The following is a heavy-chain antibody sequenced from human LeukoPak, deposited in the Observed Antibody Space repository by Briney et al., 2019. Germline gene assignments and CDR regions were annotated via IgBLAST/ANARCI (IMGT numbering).Heavy chain of an antibody. J-gene: IGHJ6*02. CDR2: INPSGGST. V-gene: IGHV1-46*01. D-gene: IGHD3-22*01. CDR3: ARDLEVVVITTVRFYYYGMDV. CDR1: GYTFPSHA. Sequence: GASVKVSCKASGYTFPSHAMNWVRQAPGQGLEWMGIINPSGGSTSYAQKFQGRVTMTRDTSTSTVYMELSSLRSEDTAVYYCARDLEVVVITTVRFYYYGMDVWGQGTTVTVSS.